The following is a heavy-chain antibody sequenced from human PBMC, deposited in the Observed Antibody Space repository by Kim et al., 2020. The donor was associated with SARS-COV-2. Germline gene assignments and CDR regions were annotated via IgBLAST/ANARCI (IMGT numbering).Heavy chain of an antibody. Sequence: SETLSLTCSVSGGSISSGGYYWSWIRQHPGKGLEWIGYIYHSGSTYYNPSLKSRVTISVDTSKNQLSLKPRSVTAADTAVYYCACGGYYDRSGNYKTPYSFHYGGEGTLVTVS. D-gene: IGHD3-22*01. V-gene: IGHV4-31*03. CDR3: ACGGYYDRSGNYKTPYSFHY. CDR1: GGSISSGGYY. CDR2: IYHSGST. J-gene: IGHJ4*02.